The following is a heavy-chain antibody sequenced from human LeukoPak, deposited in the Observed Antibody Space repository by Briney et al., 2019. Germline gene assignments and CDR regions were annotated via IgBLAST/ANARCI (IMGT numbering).Heavy chain of an antibody. CDR3: ARGVNSGYFDY. Sequence: SETLSLTCTVSGGSISSYYWTWIRQPPGKGLEWIGYIYYSGSTNYNPSLKSRVTISVDTSKNQFTLKLTSVTAADTAVYYCARGVNSGYFDYCGQGTLVTVSS. V-gene: IGHV4-59*01. J-gene: IGHJ4*02. CDR1: GGSISSYY. D-gene: IGHD1-26*01. CDR2: IYYSGST.